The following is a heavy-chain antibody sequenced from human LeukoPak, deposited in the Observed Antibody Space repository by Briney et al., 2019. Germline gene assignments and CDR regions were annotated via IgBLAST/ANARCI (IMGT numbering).Heavy chain of an antibody. CDR3: AREVGGSSRTEY. V-gene: IGHV4-31*03. D-gene: IGHD6-13*01. Sequence: SETLSLTCTVSGGSISSGGYFWSWIRQHPGKGLEWIGYIYYTGSTYYNPSLKSRVTMAVDTSKNQFSLRLTSVTAADTAVYYCAREVGGSSRTEYWGQGTLVTVSS. J-gene: IGHJ4*02. CDR1: GGSISSGGYF. CDR2: IYYTGST.